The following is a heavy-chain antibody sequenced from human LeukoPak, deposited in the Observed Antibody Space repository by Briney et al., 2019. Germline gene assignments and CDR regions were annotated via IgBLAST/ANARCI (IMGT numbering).Heavy chain of an antibody. CDR3: ARDPAYNHGMDV. Sequence: SQTLSLTCAISGDSVSSHSSAWNWIRQSPSRGLEWLGRTYYRSKWYHDYAVSVRSRMSINPDTSKHQFSLQLSSVTPEDTAVYYCARDPAYNHGMDVWGQGTTVTVSS. D-gene: IGHD2-2*01. CDR2: TYYRSKWYH. CDR1: GDSVSSHSSA. V-gene: IGHV6-1*01. J-gene: IGHJ6*02.